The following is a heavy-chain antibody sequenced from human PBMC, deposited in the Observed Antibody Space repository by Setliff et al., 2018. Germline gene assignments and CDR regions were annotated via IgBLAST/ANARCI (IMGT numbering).Heavy chain of an antibody. V-gene: IGHV3-7*03. CDR1: GFTFSSFW. J-gene: IGHJ4*02. CDR3: AKEVVTYVYDY. D-gene: IGHD3-16*01. Sequence: GGSLRLSCAASGFTFSSFWMSWVRQAPGKGLEWVANIKQDGSDKYYVDSVKGRFTISRDNAKNSLYLQMNSLRAEDTAVYCCAKEVVTYVYDYWGQGTLVTVSS. CDR2: IKQDGSDK.